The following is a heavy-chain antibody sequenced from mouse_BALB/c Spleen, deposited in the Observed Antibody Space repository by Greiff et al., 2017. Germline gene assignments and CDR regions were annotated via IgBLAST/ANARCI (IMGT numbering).Heavy chain of an antibody. J-gene: IGHJ4*01. D-gene: IGHD2-14*01. V-gene: IGHV3-2*02. CDR1: GPPPTPHHA. CDR2: ISYSGST. CDR3: ARRGRYDEDLYAMDY. Sequence: PSPPLPPPSPPPGPPPTPHHAWPCLRPPPGHQLEWMGYISYSGSTTYNPSPKSRISITRDTSKNQFFLQMNSVTTEDTATSCCARRGRYDEDLYAMDYWGQGTAVTVAS.